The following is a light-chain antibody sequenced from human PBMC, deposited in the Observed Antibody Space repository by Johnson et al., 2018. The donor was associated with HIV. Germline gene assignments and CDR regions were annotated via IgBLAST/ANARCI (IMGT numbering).Light chain of an antibody. J-gene: IGLJ1*01. Sequence: QSILTQPPSVSAAPGQKVTISCSGSSSNIGNNYVSWYQQLPGTAPKLLIYDNNKRPSGIPDRFSGSKSGTSATLGITGLQTGDEADDYCGTGVSSLSALYVFGTGTKVTVL. CDR2: DNN. V-gene: IGLV1-51*01. CDR3: GTGVSSLSALYV. CDR1: SSNIGNNY.